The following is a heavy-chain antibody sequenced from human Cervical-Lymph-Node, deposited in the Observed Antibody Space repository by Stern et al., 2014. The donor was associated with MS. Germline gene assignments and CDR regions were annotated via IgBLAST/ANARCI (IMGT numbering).Heavy chain of an antibody. J-gene: IGHJ4*02. D-gene: IGHD1-1*01. CDR2: INADNGNT. CDR3: ARQLGN. V-gene: IGHV1-3*01. Sequence: VHLVESGAEVKKPGASVKVSCKASGYTFSSYGIDWVRQAPGQRLEWMGWINADNGNTRYSQKFQGRVTITRDTSATTAYMELSSLRSEDTAVYYCARQLGNWGQGTLVTVSS. CDR1: GYTFSSYG.